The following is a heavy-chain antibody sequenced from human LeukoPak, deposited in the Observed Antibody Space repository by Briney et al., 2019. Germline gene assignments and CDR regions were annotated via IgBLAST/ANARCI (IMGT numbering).Heavy chain of an antibody. Sequence: GRYLRLYCAASGFTFSSYGMHWVRQAPGKGLKGLAVIWYDGSNKYYADSGKGRFTISRDNSKNTLYLQMNSLRAEDTAGYYCARDYGIFGGYYYYGMDVWGQGTTVTVSS. CDR1: GFTFSSYG. CDR3: ARDYGIFGGYYYYGMDV. CDR2: IWYDGSNK. V-gene: IGHV3-33*01. J-gene: IGHJ6*02. D-gene: IGHD3-3*01.